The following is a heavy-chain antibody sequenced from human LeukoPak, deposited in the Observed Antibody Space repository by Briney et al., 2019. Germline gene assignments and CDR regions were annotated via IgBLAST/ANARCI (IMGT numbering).Heavy chain of an antibody. D-gene: IGHD6-13*01. CDR3: AKAASSSWPSYYYGMDV. Sequence: GGSLRLSCAASGFTFRSYGINWVRQAPGKGLEWVSVITGSGGNTYYADSVKGRFTISKDNSKNAVYLQMSSLRVDDTAVYYCAKAASSSWPSYYYGMDVWGQGTTVTVSS. CDR1: GFTFRSYG. J-gene: IGHJ6*02. CDR2: ITGSGGNT. V-gene: IGHV3-23*01.